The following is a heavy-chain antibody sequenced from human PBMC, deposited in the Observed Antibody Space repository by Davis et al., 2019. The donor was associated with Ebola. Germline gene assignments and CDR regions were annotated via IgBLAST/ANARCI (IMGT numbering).Heavy chain of an antibody. D-gene: IGHD6-19*01. CDR2: IQYSGTT. CDR1: GGSVSSGSYY. Sequence: SETLSLTCTVSGGSVSSGSYYWSWIRQPPGKQLEWIGNIQYSGTTYYNPSLKSRVTILVDTSKSQFSLKLTSVTAADTAVYYCARGGGWLPDFWGLGTLVTVSS. V-gene: IGHV4-61*01. CDR3: ARGGGWLPDF. J-gene: IGHJ4*02.